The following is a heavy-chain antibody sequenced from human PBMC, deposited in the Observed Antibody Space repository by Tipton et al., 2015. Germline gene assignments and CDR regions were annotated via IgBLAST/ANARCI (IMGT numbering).Heavy chain of an antibody. Sequence: SGFTFSDYYMSWIRQAPGKGLEWLSYISGSGSTIYYADSVKGRFTISRDYAKNSLYLQMNSLRAEDTAVYYCARDICGGGSCLDYWGQGTLVTVSS. CDR3: ARDICGGGSCLDY. D-gene: IGHD2-21*01. CDR1: GFTFSDYY. CDR2: ISGSGSTI. J-gene: IGHJ4*02. V-gene: IGHV3-11*01.